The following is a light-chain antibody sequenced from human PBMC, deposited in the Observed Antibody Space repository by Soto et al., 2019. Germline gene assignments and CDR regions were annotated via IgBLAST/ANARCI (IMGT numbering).Light chain of an antibody. V-gene: IGKV1-39*01. CDR3: QQRYSTPRT. CDR1: QSISSY. Sequence: DIQMTQSPSSLSACVGDRVTITCRASQSISSYLNWYQQKPGKAPKLLIYAASSLQSGVPSRLSGSGSGTDFTLTISILQPVVFATYYFQQRYSTPRTLAHGTKVDIK. CDR2: AAS. J-gene: IGKJ3*01.